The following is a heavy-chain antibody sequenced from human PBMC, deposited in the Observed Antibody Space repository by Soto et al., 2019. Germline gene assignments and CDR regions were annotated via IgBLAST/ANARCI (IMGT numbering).Heavy chain of an antibody. CDR1: GFIFNNAW. CDR3: TTAGPRDWYFNL. J-gene: IGHJ2*01. V-gene: IGHV3-15*01. CDR2: IKSRPDGGTA. Sequence: EVHLVESGRGLVEPGGSLRLSCAASGFIFNNAWMTWVRQAPGKGLEWVAHIKSRPDGGTADYAASVKGRFTISRDDSRYTLYLQMNSLRIEDTAVYYCTTAGPRDWYFNLWGRGTLVTVSS.